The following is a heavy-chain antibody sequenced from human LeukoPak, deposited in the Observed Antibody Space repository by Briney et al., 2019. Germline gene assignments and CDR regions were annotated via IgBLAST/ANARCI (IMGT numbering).Heavy chain of an antibody. J-gene: IGHJ4*02. Sequence: GGSLRLSCAASGFTFSDYSMNWVRQATGKGLEWVSYISSIGATIYYADSVKGRFTISRDNAKNSLYLQMKSLRAEDTAVYYCARGPTTDYWGQGTLVTVSS. CDR1: GFTFSDYS. CDR2: ISSIGATI. CDR3: ARGPTTDY. D-gene: IGHD1-14*01. V-gene: IGHV3-48*03.